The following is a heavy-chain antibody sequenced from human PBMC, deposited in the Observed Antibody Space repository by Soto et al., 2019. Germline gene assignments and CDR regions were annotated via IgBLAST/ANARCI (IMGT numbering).Heavy chain of an antibody. D-gene: IGHD3-22*01. CDR3: ARELNTDSSAYYPFAF. CDR1: GYTFTAHG. V-gene: IGHV1-18*01. J-gene: IGHJ4*02. CDR2: VSTNNADT. Sequence: ASVKVSCKTSGYTFTAHGLAWLRQAPGQRPEWMGWVSTNNADTNYAQKFQGRVTMTTDRSTTTTYMELTSLRSDDTAVYYCARELNTDSSAYYPFAFWGQGTLVTVSS.